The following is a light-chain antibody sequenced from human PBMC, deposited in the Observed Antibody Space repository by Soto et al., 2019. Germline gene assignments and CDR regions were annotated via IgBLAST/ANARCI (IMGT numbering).Light chain of an antibody. CDR2: KAS. CDR1: QSINSW. Sequence: DIQMTQSPSTLSASVGDRVTITCRASQSINSWLAWYQQKPGKAPKLLIYKASDLESGVPSRFSGSGSGTEFTLTISSLQPDDFATDYCQQYNYYPLTFGGGTKVEIK. V-gene: IGKV1-5*03. CDR3: QQYNYYPLT. J-gene: IGKJ4*01.